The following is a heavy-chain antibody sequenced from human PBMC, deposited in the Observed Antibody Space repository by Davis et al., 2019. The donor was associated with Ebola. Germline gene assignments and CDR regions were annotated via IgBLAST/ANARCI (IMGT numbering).Heavy chain of an antibody. J-gene: IGHJ5*02. CDR3: ARDDFWSGSRWFDP. D-gene: IGHD3-3*01. CDR2: IIPILGIA. Sequence: SVKVSCKASGGTFSSYAISWVRQAPGQGLEWMGRIIPILGIANYAQKFQGRVTITADKSKSTAYMELSSLRSEDTAVYYCARDDFWSGSRWFDPWGQGTLVTVSS. V-gene: IGHV1-69*04. CDR1: GGTFSSYA.